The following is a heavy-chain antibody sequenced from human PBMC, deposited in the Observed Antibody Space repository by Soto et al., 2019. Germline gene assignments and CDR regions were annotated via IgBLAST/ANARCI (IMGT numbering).Heavy chain of an antibody. J-gene: IGHJ5*02. Sequence: QITLKESGPTLVKPTQTLTLTCTLSGYSVSTTGVGVGWIRQPPGKALEWLALIFWDDDKRYCPSLKSRLTLTXXISKNQVVLTMANMDPADTATYFCTQSLHYDMVTDLGPFDPWGQGILVTISS. CDR3: TQSLHYDMVTDLGPFDP. V-gene: IGHV2-5*02. CDR1: GYSVSTTGVG. D-gene: IGHD3-9*01. CDR2: IFWDDDK.